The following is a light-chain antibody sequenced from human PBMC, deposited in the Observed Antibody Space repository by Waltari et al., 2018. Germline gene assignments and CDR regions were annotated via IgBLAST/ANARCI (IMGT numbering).Light chain of an antibody. CDR1: QSINDY. J-gene: IGKJ4*01. CDR3: QQRSAWPLT. V-gene: IGKV3-11*01. Sequence: DIVLTQSPATLSLSPGERATLTCWASQSINDYLAWYQQKPGQTPRLLIYDASNRATGVQARFSCSGSGTDFTLTISSLEPEDFAVYYCQQRSAWPLTFGGGTKVEIK. CDR2: DAS.